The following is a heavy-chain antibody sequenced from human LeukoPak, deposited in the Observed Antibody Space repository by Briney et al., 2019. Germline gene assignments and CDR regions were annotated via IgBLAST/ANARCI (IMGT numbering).Heavy chain of an antibody. CDR2: ISADGRMT. CDR3: ARGVFTYGPATLGALDI. Sequence: PGGSLRLSCAASGFTFTDYCMHWVRQAPGKGLEWVSRISADGRMTDYEDSVKGRFTVSRDNAKNTLYLQMNRVRAEDTAVYYCARGVFTYGPATLGALDIWGQGTMVPVSS. CDR1: GFTFTDYC. J-gene: IGHJ3*02. V-gene: IGHV3-74*01. D-gene: IGHD2-8*01.